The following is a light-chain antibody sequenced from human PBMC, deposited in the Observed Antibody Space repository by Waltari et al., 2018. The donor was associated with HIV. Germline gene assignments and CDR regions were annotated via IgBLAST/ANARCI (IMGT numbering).Light chain of an antibody. CDR3: CSYAGSYHV. V-gene: IGLV2-11*01. CDR1: SSDVGGYSY. J-gene: IGLJ1*01. CDR2: EVS. Sequence: QSALTQPRSVSGSPGQSVTISCTGTSSDVGGYSYVSWYQQHPSTAPKLMIYEVSKRPSGVPDRFSGSKSGNTASLTISGLQAEDEADYYCCSYAGSYHVFGTGTKVTVL.